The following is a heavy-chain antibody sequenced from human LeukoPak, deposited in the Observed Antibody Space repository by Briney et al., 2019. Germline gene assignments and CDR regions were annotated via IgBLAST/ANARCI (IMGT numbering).Heavy chain of an antibody. CDR1: GYTFTGYY. D-gene: IGHD5-18*01. CDR3: ARSGDTAMVMYYFDY. Sequence: ASVKVSCKASGYTFTGYYMHRVRQAPGQGLEWMGRINPNSGGTNYALKFQGRVAMTRDTSISTAYMELSRLRSDDTAVYYCARSGDTAMVMYYFDYWGQGTLVTVSS. CDR2: INPNSGGT. J-gene: IGHJ4*02. V-gene: IGHV1-2*06.